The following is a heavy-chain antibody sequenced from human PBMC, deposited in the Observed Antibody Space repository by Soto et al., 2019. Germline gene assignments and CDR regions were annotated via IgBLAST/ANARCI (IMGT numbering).Heavy chain of an antibody. CDR3: AQGRGLVGPHY. V-gene: IGHV3-23*01. CDR2: ISGSGDST. D-gene: IGHD3-9*01. Sequence: PGGSLRLSCGASGFTFSSHAMTWVRQAPGKGLEWVSAISGSGDSTYYADSVKGRFTISRDNSKNTMFLQINSLRAEDTAVYYCAQGRGLVGPHYWGQGTLVTVSS. CDR1: GFTFSSHA. J-gene: IGHJ4*02.